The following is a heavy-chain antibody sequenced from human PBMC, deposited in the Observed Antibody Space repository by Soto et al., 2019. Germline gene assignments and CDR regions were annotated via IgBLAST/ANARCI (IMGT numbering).Heavy chain of an antibody. CDR2: ISYDGSNK. CDR1: GFTFSSYA. Sequence: LRLSCAASGFTFSSYAMHWVRQAPGKGLEWVAVISYDGSNKYYADSVKGRFTISRDNSKNTLYLQMNSLRAEDTAVYYCARIPGTYYDSSGPYYYGMDAWGQGTTVTVSS. V-gene: IGHV3-30-3*01. CDR3: ARIPGTYYDSSGPYYYGMDA. J-gene: IGHJ6*02. D-gene: IGHD3-22*01.